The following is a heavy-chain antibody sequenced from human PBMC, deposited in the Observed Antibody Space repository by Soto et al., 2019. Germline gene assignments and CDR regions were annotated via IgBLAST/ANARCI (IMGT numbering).Heavy chain of an antibody. D-gene: IGHD2-15*01. J-gene: IGHJ3*02. Sequence: PGESLKISCQGSGYSFTNYWIGWVRQMPGKGLEWMGIIYPGNSNTMYSPSFQGQVTISADTALSTTYLQWDTLKPSDTAIYFCASDSHCDGGNCPMGGFDMWGQGTMVTVSS. CDR2: IYPGNSNT. V-gene: IGHV5-51*01. CDR3: ASDSHCDGGNCPMGGFDM. CDR1: GYSFTNYW.